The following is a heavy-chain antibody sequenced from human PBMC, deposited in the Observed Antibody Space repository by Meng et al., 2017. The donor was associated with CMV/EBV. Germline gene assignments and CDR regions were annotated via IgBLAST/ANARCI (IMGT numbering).Heavy chain of an antibody. CDR1: GGSISSYY. Sequence: SETLSLTCTVSGGSISSYYWSWIRQPPGKGLEWIGSIYYSGSTYYNPSLKSRVTISVDTSKNQFSLKLSSVTAADTAVYYCARFGRGTSCYDYWGQGTLVTVSS. J-gene: IGHJ4*02. CDR3: ARFGRGTSCYDY. V-gene: IGHV4-39*07. CDR2: IYYSGST. D-gene: IGHD2-2*01.